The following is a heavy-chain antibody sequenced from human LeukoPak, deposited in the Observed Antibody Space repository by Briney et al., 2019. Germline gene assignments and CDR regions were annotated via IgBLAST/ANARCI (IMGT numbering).Heavy chain of an antibody. D-gene: IGHD2-15*01. CDR2: IYHSGST. CDR3: ARPFSYCSGGSCYPGGDAFDI. Sequence: SETLSLTCTVSGYSISSGYYWDWIRQPPGQGLEWIGSIYHSGSTYYNPSLKSRVTISVDTSKNQFSLRLSSVTAADTAVYYCARPFSYCSGGSCYPGGDAFDIWGQGTMVTVSS. CDR1: GYSISSGYY. V-gene: IGHV4-38-2*02. J-gene: IGHJ3*02.